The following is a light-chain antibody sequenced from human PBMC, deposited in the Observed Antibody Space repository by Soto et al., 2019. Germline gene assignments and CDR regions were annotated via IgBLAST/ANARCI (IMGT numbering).Light chain of an antibody. CDR3: QSYDSSLSGYVV. CDR2: GNS. Sequence: QSVLTQPPSVSGAPGQRVTISCTGSSSNIGAGYDVPWYQQLPGTAPKLLIYGNSHRPSGVPDRCSGSKSGTSAALAITGLQAEDEADDYCQSYDSSLSGYVVFGGGTKLTVL. J-gene: IGLJ2*01. CDR1: SSNIGAGYD. V-gene: IGLV1-40*01.